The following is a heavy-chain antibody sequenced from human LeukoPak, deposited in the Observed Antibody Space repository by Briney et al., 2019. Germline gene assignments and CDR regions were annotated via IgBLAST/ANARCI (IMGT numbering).Heavy chain of an antibody. CDR1: GYTFTNYD. J-gene: IGHJ4*02. CDR3: ARGPYRISLSCPYYFDY. D-gene: IGHD2-15*01. V-gene: IGHV1-8*01. Sequence: ASVTVSCKASGYTFTNYDINWVRQATGQGLEWMGWMNPNSGNTGYAQKFQGRVTMNRNTSISTAYMHLRSLRSDDTAVYYCARGPYRISLSCPYYFDYWSQGTLVTVSS. CDR2: MNPNSGNT.